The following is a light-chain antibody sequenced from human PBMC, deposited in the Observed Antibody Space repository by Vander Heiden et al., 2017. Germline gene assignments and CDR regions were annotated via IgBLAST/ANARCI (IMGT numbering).Light chain of an antibody. V-gene: IGLV1-44*01. CDR2: SNN. CDR3: AAWDDSLNGRV. Sequence: QSVLTQPPSASVPPGPRVTLSCSGSSTNTGSNTVNGDQQLPGTAPKLLIYSNNQRPSGVPDRFSGSKSGTSASLAISGLQSEEEADYYCAAWDDSLNGRVFGGGTKLTVL. CDR1: STNTGSNT. J-gene: IGLJ3*02.